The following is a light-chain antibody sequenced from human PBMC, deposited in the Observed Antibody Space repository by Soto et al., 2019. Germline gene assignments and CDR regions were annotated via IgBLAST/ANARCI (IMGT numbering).Light chain of an antibody. CDR2: SNS. Sequence: QSVLTQPPSASGTPGQRVTISCSGSSSNIGSNYVYWYQQLPGTAPKLLIYSNSQRPSGVPDRFSGSKSGTSASLAISGLRSDDEADYYCAAWDDSLSGPVFGGGTKLPVL. CDR1: SSNIGSNY. CDR3: AAWDDSLSGPV. J-gene: IGLJ2*01. V-gene: IGLV1-47*02.